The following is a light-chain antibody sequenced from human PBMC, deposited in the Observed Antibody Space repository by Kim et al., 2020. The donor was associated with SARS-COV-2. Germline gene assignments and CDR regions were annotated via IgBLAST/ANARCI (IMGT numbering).Light chain of an antibody. CDR2: TAS. V-gene: IGKV1-33*01. Sequence: DIQMTQSPSSLSASLGDRVTITCQATEDIRNYLNWYQQKPGEAPKVLIYTASHLETGVPSRFSGSGYGTEFTFTISSLQTEDIATYFCEQCLRLPRTFGGGTKV. CDR3: EQCLRLPRT. CDR1: EDIRNY. J-gene: IGKJ4*01.